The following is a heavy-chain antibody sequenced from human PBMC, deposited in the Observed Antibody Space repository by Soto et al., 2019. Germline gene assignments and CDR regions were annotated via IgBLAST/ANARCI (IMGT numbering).Heavy chain of an antibody. Sequence: QITLKESGPTLVRPTQTLTLTCTFSGFSLSTSGLGVGWIRQPPGKALEWLALIYWNDDKCYSPSLKARLTITKDTSKNQVFLTMTNMDPVDTATYYCAHRPSGWYLFDYWGQGTLVTVSS. CDR2: IYWNDDK. CDR3: AHRPSGWYLFDY. CDR1: GFSLSTSGLG. J-gene: IGHJ4*02. D-gene: IGHD6-19*01. V-gene: IGHV2-5*01.